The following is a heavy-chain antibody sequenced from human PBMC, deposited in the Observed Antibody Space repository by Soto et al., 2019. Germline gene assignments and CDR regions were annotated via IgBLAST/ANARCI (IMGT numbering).Heavy chain of an antibody. Sequence: PSETLSLTCTVFGGSISSYYWSWIRQPPGKGLEWIGYIYYSGSTNYNPSLKSRVTISVDTSKNQFSLKLSSVTAADTAVYSCARDANMVRGVTYGYYYYGMDVWGQGTTVTVSS. J-gene: IGHJ6*02. CDR1: GGSISSYY. D-gene: IGHD3-10*01. V-gene: IGHV4-59*01. CDR3: ARDANMVRGVTYGYYYYGMDV. CDR2: IYYSGST.